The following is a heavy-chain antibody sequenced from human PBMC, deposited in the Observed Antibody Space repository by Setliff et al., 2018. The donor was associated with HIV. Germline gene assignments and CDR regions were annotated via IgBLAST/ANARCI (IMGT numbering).Heavy chain of an antibody. CDR3: ARNEDYYDSSGYYWFDL. CDR1: GFTFSSAW. V-gene: IGHV3-23*01. J-gene: IGHJ5*02. D-gene: IGHD3-22*01. CDR2: ISGSGGST. Sequence: LSLSCAASGFTFSSAWMGWVRQAPGKGLEWVSAISGSGGSTYYADSVKGRFTISRDNSKNTLFLQMNSLKASDTAIYYCARNEDYYDSSGYYWFDLWGQGTLVTVSS.